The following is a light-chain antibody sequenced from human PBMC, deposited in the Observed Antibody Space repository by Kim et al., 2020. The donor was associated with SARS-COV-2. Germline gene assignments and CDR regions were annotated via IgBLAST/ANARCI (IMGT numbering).Light chain of an antibody. V-gene: IGLV3-1*01. Sequence: SYELTQPPSVSVSPGQTASITCSGDKLGDKYACWYQQKPGQSPVLVIYQDSKRSSGIPERFSGSNSGNTATLTISGTQAMDEADYYCQAWDSSTLWVFGGGTQLTVL. J-gene: IGLJ3*02. CDR1: KLGDKY. CDR3: QAWDSSTLWV. CDR2: QDS.